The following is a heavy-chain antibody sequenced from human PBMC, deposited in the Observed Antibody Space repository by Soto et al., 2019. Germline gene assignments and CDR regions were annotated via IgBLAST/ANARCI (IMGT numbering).Heavy chain of an antibody. J-gene: IGHJ4*02. CDR3: ARVYGNPILTPYYFDY. D-gene: IGHD3-9*01. CDR1: GGSISSYY. CDR2: IYYSGST. Sequence: QVQLQESGPGLVKPSETLSLTCTVSGGSISSYYWSWIRQPPGKGLEWIGYIYYSGSTNYNPSLKSRVTISVDTSKNQFSLKLSSVTAADTAVYYCARVYGNPILTPYYFDYWGQGTLVTVSS. V-gene: IGHV4-59*01.